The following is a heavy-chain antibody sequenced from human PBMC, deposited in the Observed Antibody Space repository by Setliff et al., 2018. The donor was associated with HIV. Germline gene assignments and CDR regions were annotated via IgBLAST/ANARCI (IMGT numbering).Heavy chain of an antibody. CDR2: INHSGST. CDR3: GGNGYYSIDY. Sequence: SETLSLTCAVYGGSFSGYYWSWIRQPPGKGLEWIGEINHSGSTNYNPSLKSRVTISVDTSKNQFSLKLRSVTAADTAVYYCGGNGYYSIDYWGQGTLVTVSS. V-gene: IGHV4-34*01. D-gene: IGHD3-22*01. CDR1: GGSFSGYY. J-gene: IGHJ4*02.